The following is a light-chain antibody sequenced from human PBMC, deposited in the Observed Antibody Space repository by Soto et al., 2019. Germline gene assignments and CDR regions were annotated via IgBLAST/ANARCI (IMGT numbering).Light chain of an antibody. CDR1: STDVGGNKY. J-gene: IGLJ2*01. CDR3: YSQIDGTTGV. V-gene: IGLV2-14*03. CDR2: DVT. Sequence: QSALTQPASVSGSPGQSITISCTGTSTDVGGNKYVSWYQHHPGKAPKVVIYDVTTRPSGVSNRFSGSKSGNTAALTISGLQAEEEDEYYCYSQIDGTTGVFGGGTKLTVL.